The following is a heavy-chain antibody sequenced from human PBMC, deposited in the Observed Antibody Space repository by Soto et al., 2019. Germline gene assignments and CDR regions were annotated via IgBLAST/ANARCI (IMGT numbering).Heavy chain of an antibody. CDR1: GFTFSSYG. CDR3: AKTLSGVVITPRDDAFDI. D-gene: IGHD3-3*01. V-gene: IGHV3-30*18. Sequence: GGSLRLSCAASGFTFSSYGMHWVRQAPGKGLEWVAVISYDGSNKYYADSVKGRFTISRDNSKNTRYLQMNSLRAEDTAVYYCAKTLSGVVITPRDDAFDIWGQGTMVTVSS. J-gene: IGHJ3*02. CDR2: ISYDGSNK.